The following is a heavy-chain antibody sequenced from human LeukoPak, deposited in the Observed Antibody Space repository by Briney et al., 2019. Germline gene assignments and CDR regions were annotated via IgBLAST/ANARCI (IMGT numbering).Heavy chain of an antibody. D-gene: IGHD5-18*01. CDR2: ISYDGSNK. J-gene: IGHJ3*02. V-gene: IGHV3-30*18. Sequence: GRSLRLSCAASGFTFSSYGMHWVRQAPGKGLEWVAVISYDGSNKYYADSVKGRFTISRDNSENTLYLQMNSLRAEDTAVYYCAKAGTAMVLDAFDIWGQGTMVTVSS. CDR1: GFTFSSYG. CDR3: AKAGTAMVLDAFDI.